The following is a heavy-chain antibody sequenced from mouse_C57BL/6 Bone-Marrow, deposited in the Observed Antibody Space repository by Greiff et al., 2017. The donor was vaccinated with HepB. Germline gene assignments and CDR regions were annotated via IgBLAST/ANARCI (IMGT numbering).Heavy chain of an antibody. D-gene: IGHD4-1*01. CDR2: IYPSDSET. Sequence: QVQLQQPGAELVMPGASVKLSCKASGYTFTSYWMDWVKQRPGQGLEWIGNIYPSDSETHYNQKFKDKATLTVDKSSSTAYMQLSSLTSEDSAVYYCAREAYWEDYFDYWGQGTTLTVSS. J-gene: IGHJ2*01. CDR1: GYTFTSYW. V-gene: IGHV1-61*01. CDR3: AREAYWEDYFDY.